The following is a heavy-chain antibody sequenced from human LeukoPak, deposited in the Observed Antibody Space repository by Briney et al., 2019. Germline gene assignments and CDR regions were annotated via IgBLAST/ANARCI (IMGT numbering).Heavy chain of an antibody. Sequence: GGSLRLSCAASGFTFSSFWMTWVRQAPGKGLEWVANIKQDGSEKYYVDSVKGRFTISRDNAKNSLYLQMNSLRAEDTAVYYCARGGYDSSGYRIEDYWGQGTLVTVSS. CDR3: ARGGYDSSGYRIEDY. CDR1: GFTFSSFW. CDR2: IKQDGSEK. D-gene: IGHD3-22*01. J-gene: IGHJ4*02. V-gene: IGHV3-7*01.